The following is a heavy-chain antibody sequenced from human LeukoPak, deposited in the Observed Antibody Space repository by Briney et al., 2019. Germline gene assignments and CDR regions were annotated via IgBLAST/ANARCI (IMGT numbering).Heavy chain of an antibody. CDR2: ISTSGHYI. Sequence: GGSLRLSCAASGFTFSTYSMNWVRQAPGKGLEWVSSISTSGHYIYYADSLKGRFTISRDNAKTSLYLQMNSLRAEDTAVYYCGREGHSGSWDLDYWGQGTLVTVSS. CDR3: GREGHSGSWDLDY. CDR1: GFTFSTYS. D-gene: IGHD1-26*01. J-gene: IGHJ4*02. V-gene: IGHV3-21*01.